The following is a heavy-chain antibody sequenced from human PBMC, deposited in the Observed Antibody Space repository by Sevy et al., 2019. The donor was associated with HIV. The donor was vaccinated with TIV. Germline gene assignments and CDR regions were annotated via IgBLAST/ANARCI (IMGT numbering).Heavy chain of an antibody. J-gene: IGHJ3*02. D-gene: IGHD3-10*01. CDR1: GYTFTGYY. Sequence: ASVKVSCKASGYTFTGYYMHWVRQAPGQGLEWMGRINPNSGGTNYALKFQGRVTMTRDTSISTAYMELSRLRSDDTALYYCARVITMVRGAPSALDIWGQGTMVTVSS. CDR2: INPNSGGT. CDR3: ARVITMVRGAPSALDI. V-gene: IGHV1-2*06.